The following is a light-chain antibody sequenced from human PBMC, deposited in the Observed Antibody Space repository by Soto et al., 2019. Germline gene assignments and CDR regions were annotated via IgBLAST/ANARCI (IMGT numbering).Light chain of an antibody. CDR3: GAWDSSLMGVV. J-gene: IGLJ2*01. CDR2: DNN. V-gene: IGLV1-51*01. Sequence: QTVVTQPPSVSAAPGQTVTISCSGSSSNVGNNYGSWYQQLPGTAPKLLIYDNNKRPSGMPDRFSGSKSATSATLDITALQTGDEADYYCGAWDSSLMGVVFGGGTKVTVL. CDR1: SSNVGNNY.